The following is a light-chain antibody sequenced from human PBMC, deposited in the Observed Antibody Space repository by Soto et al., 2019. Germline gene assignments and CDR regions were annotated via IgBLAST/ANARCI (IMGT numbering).Light chain of an antibody. J-gene: IGLJ7*01. CDR1: SSDVGSHNL. CDR2: EVS. CDR3: CSDGGSRAV. Sequence: QSALTQPASVSGSPGQSITISCTGTSSDVGSHNLVSWYQQHPGQAPKLMIYEVSKRPSGVSTRFSASKSGNTASLTISGLQAEDEADYYCCSDGGSRAVFGGGTQLTVL. V-gene: IGLV2-23*02.